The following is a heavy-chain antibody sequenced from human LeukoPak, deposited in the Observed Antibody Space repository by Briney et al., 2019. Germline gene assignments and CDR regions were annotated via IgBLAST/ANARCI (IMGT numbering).Heavy chain of an antibody. CDR1: GFTLSGYW. CDR3: ARDFHGDHDY. CDR2: INPDGSTT. Sequence: GGSLRLSCAASGFTLSGYWIHWVRQAPGKGLVWVTRINPDGSTTSYADSVKGRITISRDNAKNALYLQMHSLRAEDTAVYYCARDFHGDHDYWGQGTLVTVSS. V-gene: IGHV3-74*01. D-gene: IGHD4-17*01. J-gene: IGHJ4*02.